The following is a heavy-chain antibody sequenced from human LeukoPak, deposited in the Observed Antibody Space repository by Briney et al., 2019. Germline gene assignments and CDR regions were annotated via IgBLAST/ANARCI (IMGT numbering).Heavy chain of an antibody. Sequence: SETLSLTCTVSGGSISSYYGSWIRQPPGKGLEWIGEINHSGSTNYNPSLKSRVTISVDTSKNQFSLKLSSVTAADTAVYYCAPPVAHPGTGIAPDYWGQGTLVTVSS. CDR3: APPVAHPGTGIAPDY. V-gene: IGHV4-34*01. D-gene: IGHD7-27*01. J-gene: IGHJ4*02. CDR1: GGSISSYY. CDR2: INHSGST.